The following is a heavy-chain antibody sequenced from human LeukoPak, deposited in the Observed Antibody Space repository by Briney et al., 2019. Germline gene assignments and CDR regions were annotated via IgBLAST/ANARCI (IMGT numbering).Heavy chain of an antibody. CDR3: AIDPSWGTHS. J-gene: IGHJ4*02. Sequence: AGGSLRLSCAASGFTFSTYTMYWVRQPPGKRLEWVSIIGSSGGGIHYADSVKGRFTISRDNSKNALYLQMNSLRAEDTAVYYCAIDPSWGTHSWGQGVLVTVSS. V-gene: IGHV3-23*01. CDR1: GFTFSTYT. CDR2: IGSSGGGI. D-gene: IGHD7-27*01.